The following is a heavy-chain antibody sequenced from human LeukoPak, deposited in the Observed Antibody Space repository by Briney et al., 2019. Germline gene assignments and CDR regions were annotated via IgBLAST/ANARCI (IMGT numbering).Heavy chain of an antibody. D-gene: IGHD2-15*01. CDR3: AKDLSSSVGGATFDY. V-gene: IGHV3-23*01. Sequence: GGSLRLSCAASGFTFSRYAMSWVRQAPGKGLEWVSSISGSGGSTYSVDSVKGRFTISRDNSKNTLNLQMNTLRAEDTAVYYCAKDLSSSVGGATFDYWGQGTLVTVSS. CDR1: GFTFSRYA. CDR2: ISGSGGST. J-gene: IGHJ4*02.